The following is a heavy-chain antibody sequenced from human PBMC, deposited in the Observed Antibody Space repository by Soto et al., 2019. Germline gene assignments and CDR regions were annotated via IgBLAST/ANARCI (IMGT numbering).Heavy chain of an antibody. V-gene: IGHV5-51*01. J-gene: IGHJ6*02. CDR2: IYPGDSDT. Sequence: GESLKISCKGSGYSFTRYWIGWVRQMPGKGLEWMGIIYPGDSDTRYSPSFQGQVTISADKSISTAYLQWSSLKASDTAMYYCARFIVVVVAARYYYYGMDVWGQGTTVTVSS. D-gene: IGHD2-15*01. CDR3: ARFIVVVVAARYYYYGMDV. CDR1: GYSFTRYW.